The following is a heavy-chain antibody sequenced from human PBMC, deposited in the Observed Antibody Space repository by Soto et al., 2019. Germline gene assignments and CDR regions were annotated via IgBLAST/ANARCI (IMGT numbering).Heavy chain of an antibody. J-gene: IGHJ4*02. CDR1: GFTFSNYW. D-gene: IGHD6-19*01. CDR2: INSDGTTI. Sequence: EVQLVESGGGLVQPGGSLRLSCAASGFTFSNYWVHWVRQAPGKGLMWVSRINSDGTTINYADSVEGRFTISRENAKNTLFLQMNSLRVEDTAVYYCARAGWYRFDYWGQGSLVSVSS. V-gene: IGHV3-74*01. CDR3: ARAGWYRFDY.